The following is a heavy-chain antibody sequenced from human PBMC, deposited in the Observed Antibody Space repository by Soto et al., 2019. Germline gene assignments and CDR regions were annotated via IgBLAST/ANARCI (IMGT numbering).Heavy chain of an antibody. V-gene: IGHV4-39*01. Sequence: SETLSLTCSVSGDSIRSSEYYWGWIRQPPGKGLEWIGSSSYGGSTYYNPSLKSRVTIAVDTSKNQLSLRLTSVTAADTAVYYCARNDIGNWFDPWGQGTLVTVSS. CDR3: ARNDIGNWFDP. D-gene: IGHD3-9*01. CDR2: SSYGGST. CDR1: GDSIRSSEYY. J-gene: IGHJ5*02.